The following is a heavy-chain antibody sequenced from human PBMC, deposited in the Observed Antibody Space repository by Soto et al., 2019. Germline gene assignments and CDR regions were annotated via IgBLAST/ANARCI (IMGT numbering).Heavy chain of an antibody. CDR3: ARDPDRVAVAGYFDY. CDR2: ISYDGSNK. V-gene: IGHV3-30-3*01. J-gene: IGHJ4*02. D-gene: IGHD6-19*01. Sequence: QVQLVESGGGVVQPGRSLRLSCAASGFTFSSYAMHWVRQAPGKGLEWVAVISYDGSNKYYADSVKGRFTISRDNSENTLYLQMNSLRAEDTAVYYCARDPDRVAVAGYFDYWGQGTLVTVSS. CDR1: GFTFSSYA.